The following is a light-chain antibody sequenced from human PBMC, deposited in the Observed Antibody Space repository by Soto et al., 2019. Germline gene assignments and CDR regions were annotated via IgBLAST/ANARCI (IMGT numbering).Light chain of an antibody. V-gene: IGLV2-14*01. CDR2: EVS. CDR1: SSDIGDYNY. Sequence: QSALTQPASGSGSPGQSITISCSGSSSDIGDYNYVSWYQQHPGKAPKLMIYEVSDRPSGVSYRFSGSKSGNTASLTISGLQAEDEADYYCSSYTGSSTLVFGNGTKVTVL. J-gene: IGLJ1*01. CDR3: SSYTGSSTLV.